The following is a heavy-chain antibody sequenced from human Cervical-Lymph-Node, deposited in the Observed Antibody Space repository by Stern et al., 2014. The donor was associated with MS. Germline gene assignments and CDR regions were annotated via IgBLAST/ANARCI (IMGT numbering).Heavy chain of an antibody. Sequence: VQLVESGGGVVQPGKSLRLSCVASGFTFRNSAMHWVRQAPGKGLEWVAVTSDDGNKNYYADSVRGRFTVSRNNSKNTLYLQMSSLGPDDTATYYCAGSAHSDYWGQGSLVIVSS. CDR3: AGSAHSDY. CDR2: TSDDGNKN. J-gene: IGHJ4*02. CDR1: GFTFRNSA. V-gene: IGHV3-30-3*01.